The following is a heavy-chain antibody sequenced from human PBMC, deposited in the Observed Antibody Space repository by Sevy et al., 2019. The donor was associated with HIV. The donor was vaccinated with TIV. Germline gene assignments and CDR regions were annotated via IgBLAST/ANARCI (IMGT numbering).Heavy chain of an antibody. Sequence: ASLKVSCKTSGYTFSSHDINWVRQAPGQGPEWMGWMNPNNGNTGHVQKFQARVTITRNSSIATAYMELRGLTSDDTAVYYCARDPSGNYLTPHYRDYYGLDVWGQGTAVTVSS. J-gene: IGHJ6*02. CDR1: GYTFSSHD. CDR3: ARDPSGNYLTPHYRDYYGLDV. CDR2: MNPNNGNT. D-gene: IGHD1-7*01. V-gene: IGHV1-8*01.